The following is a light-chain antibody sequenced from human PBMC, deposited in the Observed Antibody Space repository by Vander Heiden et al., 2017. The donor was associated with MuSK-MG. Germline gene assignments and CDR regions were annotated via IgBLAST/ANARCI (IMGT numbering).Light chain of an antibody. CDR1: QSVSSN. J-gene: IGKJ5*01. CDR3: PHYNNWPPIT. V-gene: IGKV3D-15*01. CDR2: GAS. Sequence: EIVMTQSPATLSVSPGERATLSCRASQSVSSNLAWYQQKPGQAPRLLIYGASTRATGIPAKFRASWYGIEFTLTISIRQSEELPVYYCPHYNNWPPITFGPGTLMEIK.